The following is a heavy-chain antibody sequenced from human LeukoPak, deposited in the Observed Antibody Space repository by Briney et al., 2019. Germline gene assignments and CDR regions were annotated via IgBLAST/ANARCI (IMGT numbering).Heavy chain of an antibody. CDR3: ATYINWVAGDV. V-gene: IGHV3-7*01. CDR2: INHEGGDI. CDR1: GFAFSNSW. Sequence: GGSPRLSCAASGFAFSNSWMSWVRQAPGKGLEWVANINHEGGDIHYVDSVKGRFTISRDNAKDSLYLQMNSLRAEDTAVYYCATYINWVAGDVWGQGTTVTVSS. D-gene: IGHD1-1*01. J-gene: IGHJ6*02.